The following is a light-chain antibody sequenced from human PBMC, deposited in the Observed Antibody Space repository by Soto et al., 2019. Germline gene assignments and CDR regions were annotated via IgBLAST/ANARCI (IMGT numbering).Light chain of an antibody. CDR1: SSDVGGYNY. J-gene: IGLJ1*01. CDR2: DVS. CDR3: SSYTTSNTRQIV. Sequence: QSVLTQPASVSRSPGQSITISCTETSSDVGGYNYVSWYQQHPGKAPKFMIYDVSNRPSGVSNRFSGSKSGNTASLTISGLQAEYEADYYCSSYTTSNTRQIVFGTGTKVTVL. V-gene: IGLV2-14*01.